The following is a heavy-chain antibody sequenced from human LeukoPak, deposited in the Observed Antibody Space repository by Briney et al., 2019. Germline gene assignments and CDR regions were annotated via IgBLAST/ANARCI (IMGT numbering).Heavy chain of an antibody. CDR3: ARGRRGSGWRG. Sequence: PSETLSLTCTVSGDSISGFYWSWIRQPPGKGLEWIGEINHSGSTNYNPSLKSRVTISVDTSKNQFSLKLSSVTAADTAVYYCARGRRGSGWRGWGQGTLVTVSS. CDR2: INHSGST. CDR1: GDSISGFY. J-gene: IGHJ4*02. D-gene: IGHD6-19*01. V-gene: IGHV4-34*01.